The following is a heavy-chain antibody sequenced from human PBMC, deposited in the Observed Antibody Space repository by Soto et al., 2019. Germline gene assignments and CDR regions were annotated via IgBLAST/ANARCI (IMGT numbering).Heavy chain of an antibody. D-gene: IGHD3-22*01. V-gene: IGHV5-51*01. J-gene: IGHJ4*02. Sequence: PGESLKISCKGSGYRFTSYWIGWVRQMPGKGLEWMGIIYPGDSETRYSPSFQGQVTISADKSISTAYLQWSSLKASDTTMYYCARSSGGHLYYFDYWGQGTLVTVS. CDR2: IYPGDSET. CDR3: ARSSGGHLYYFDY. CDR1: GYRFTSYW.